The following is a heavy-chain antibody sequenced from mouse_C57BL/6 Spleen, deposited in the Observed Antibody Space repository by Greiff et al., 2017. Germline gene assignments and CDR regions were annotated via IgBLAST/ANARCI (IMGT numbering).Heavy chain of an antibody. V-gene: IGHV1-82*01. J-gene: IGHJ2*01. D-gene: IGHD1-1*01. Sequence: QLKESGPELVKPGASVKISCKASGYAFSSSWMNWVKQRPGKGLEWIGRIYPGDGDTNYNGKFKGKATLTADKSSSTAYMQLSSLTSEDSAVYFCARHYYGSSYSLYWGQGTTLTVSS. CDR3: ARHYYGSSYSLY. CDR2: IYPGDGDT. CDR1: GYAFSSSW.